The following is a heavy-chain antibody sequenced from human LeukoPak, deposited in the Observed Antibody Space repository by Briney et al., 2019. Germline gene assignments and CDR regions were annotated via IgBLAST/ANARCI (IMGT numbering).Heavy chain of an antibody. V-gene: IGHV3-30*04. CDR1: GFTFSNV. CDR3: ARARRYCSSTSCYAHSSSIDY. Sequence: GRSLRLSCAASGFTFSNVIHWVRQAPGKGLEWVAVVSYDGSNKYYADSVKGRFTISRDNSKNTLYLQMNSLRAEDTAVYYCARARRYCSSTSCYAHSSSIDYWGQGTLVTVSS. D-gene: IGHD2-2*01. J-gene: IGHJ4*02. CDR2: VSYDGSNK.